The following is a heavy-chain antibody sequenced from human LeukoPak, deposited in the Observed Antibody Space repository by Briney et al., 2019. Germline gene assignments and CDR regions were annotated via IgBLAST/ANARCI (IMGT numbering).Heavy chain of an antibody. CDR2: IYYSGNT. Sequence: SETLSLTCTVSGCSISSSSYYWGWIRQPPGKGLEWIGSIYYSGNTYYNPSLKSRATISVDTSKNQFSLKLNSVTAADTAVYYCAREYGASGSYWNYWGQGTLVTVSS. V-gene: IGHV4-39*07. J-gene: IGHJ4*02. CDR1: GCSISSSSYY. CDR3: AREYGASGSYWNY. D-gene: IGHD1-26*01.